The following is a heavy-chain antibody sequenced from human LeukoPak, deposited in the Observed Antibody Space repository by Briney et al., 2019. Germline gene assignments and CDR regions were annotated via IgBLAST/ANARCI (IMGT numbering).Heavy chain of an antibody. V-gene: IGHV3-30-3*01. CDR3: AKDKEAVAGPFDY. CDR1: GFTFSSYA. CDR2: ISYDGSNK. D-gene: IGHD6-19*01. J-gene: IGHJ4*02. Sequence: QPGGSLRLSCAASGFTFSSYAMHWVRQAPGKGLEWVAVISYDGSNKYYADSVKGRFTISRDNSKNTLYLQMNSLRAEDTALYYCAKDKEAVAGPFDYWGQGTLVTVSS.